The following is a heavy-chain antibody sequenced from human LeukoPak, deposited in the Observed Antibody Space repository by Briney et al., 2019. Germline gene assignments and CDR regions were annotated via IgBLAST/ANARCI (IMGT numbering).Heavy chain of an antibody. J-gene: IGHJ5*02. CDR2: INPDSGGT. CDR1: GYTFTGYC. Sequence: ASVKVSCKASGYTFTGYCIHWVRQAPGQGLEWVGWINPDSGGTKYAQKFQGRVTMTRDTSISAAYMGLSRLRSDDTAVYYCAKGRVVAGTKSLTYNWFDPWGQGTLVTVSS. V-gene: IGHV1-2*02. CDR3: AKGRVVAGTKSLTYNWFDP. D-gene: IGHD6-19*01.